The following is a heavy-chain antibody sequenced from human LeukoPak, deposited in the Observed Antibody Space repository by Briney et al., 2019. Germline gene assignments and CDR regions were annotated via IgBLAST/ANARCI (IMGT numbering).Heavy chain of an antibody. CDR3: ARDQYSSSYGYFDY. D-gene: IGHD6-6*01. Sequence: PGGSLRLSCAASGFTFSSYAMSWVRQAPGKGLEWVSAISGSGGSTYYADSVKGRFTISRDNSKNTLYLQMNSLRAEDTAVYYCARDQYSSSYGYFDYWGQATLVTVSS. J-gene: IGHJ4*02. CDR1: GFTFSSYA. V-gene: IGHV3-23*01. CDR2: ISGSGGST.